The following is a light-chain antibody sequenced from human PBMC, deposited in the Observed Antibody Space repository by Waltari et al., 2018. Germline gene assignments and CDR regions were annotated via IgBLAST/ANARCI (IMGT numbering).Light chain of an antibody. CDR1: SSDVGGYNY. CDR3: CSYAGSYTLV. CDR2: DVS. Sequence: QSALTQPRSVSGSPGQSVTISCTGTSSDVGGYNYVSWYQQHPGKAPKLKIYDVSKRPAGVPDRFSGSKSGNTASLTISGLQAEDEADYYCCSYAGSYTLVFGGGTKLTVL. J-gene: IGLJ2*01. V-gene: IGLV2-11*01.